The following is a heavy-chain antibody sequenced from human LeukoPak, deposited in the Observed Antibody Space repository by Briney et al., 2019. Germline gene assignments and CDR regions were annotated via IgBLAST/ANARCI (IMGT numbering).Heavy chain of an antibody. D-gene: IGHD3-22*01. CDR1: GGTFSSYA. V-gene: IGHV1-69*05. CDR3: ARATYYYDSSARGVYYYYMDV. CDR2: IIPIFGTA. Sequence: SVKVSCKASGGTFSSYAISWVRQAPGQGLEWMGGIIPIFGTANYAQKFQGRVTITTDESTSTAYMELSSLRSEDTAVYYCARATYYYDSSARGVYYYYMDVWGKGTTVTVSS. J-gene: IGHJ6*03.